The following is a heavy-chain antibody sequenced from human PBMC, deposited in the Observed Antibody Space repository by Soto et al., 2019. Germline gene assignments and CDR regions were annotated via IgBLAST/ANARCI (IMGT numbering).Heavy chain of an antibody. J-gene: IGHJ6*02. CDR2: ISSSSSTI. V-gene: IGHV3-48*01. Sequence: EVQLVESGGGLVQPGGSLRLSCAASGFTFSSYSMNWVRQAPGKGLEWVSYISSSSSTIYYADSVKGRFTISRDNAKNSXXLQMNSLSAEDTAVYYCARLIVATIGYYYYYGMDVWGQGTTVTVSS. D-gene: IGHD5-12*01. CDR1: GFTFSSYS. CDR3: ARLIVATIGYYYYYGMDV.